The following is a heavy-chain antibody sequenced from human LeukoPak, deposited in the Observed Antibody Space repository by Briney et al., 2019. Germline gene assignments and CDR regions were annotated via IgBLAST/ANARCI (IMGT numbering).Heavy chain of an antibody. CDR2: ISYDGSNK. V-gene: IGHV3-30*18. CDR1: GSTFSSHG. D-gene: IGHD3-3*01. J-gene: IGHJ4*02. Sequence: PGRSLRLSCAASGSTFSSHGIHWVRQAPGKGLEWVALISYDGSNKYYVDSAKGRFTISRDNSKNTLYLQMNSLRTEDTAVYYCAKTSEEWLHDGYYFDYWGQGTLVTVSS. CDR3: AKTSEEWLHDGYYFDY.